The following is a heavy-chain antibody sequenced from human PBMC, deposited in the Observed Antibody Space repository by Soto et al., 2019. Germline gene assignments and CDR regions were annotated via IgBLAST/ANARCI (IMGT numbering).Heavy chain of an antibody. V-gene: IGHV3-23*01. CDR3: PHKMGNVGVVAAGNRRLGRGYFQH. CDR2: ISGSGGST. D-gene: IGHD2-15*01. J-gene: IGHJ1*01. Sequence: EVQLLESRGGLVQPGGSLRLSCAASGFTFSSYAMSWVRQAPGKGLEWVSAISGSGGSTYYADSVKGRFTISRDNSKNSVYLQINSLRAEDTAVYYCPHKMGNVGVVAAGNRRLGRGYFQHWGQGTLVTVSS. CDR1: GFTFSSYA.